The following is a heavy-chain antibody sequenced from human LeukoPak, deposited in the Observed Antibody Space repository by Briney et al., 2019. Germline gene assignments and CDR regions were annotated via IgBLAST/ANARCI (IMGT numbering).Heavy chain of an antibody. Sequence: LPGGSLRLSCSASGFTVSSNYMSWVRQAPGKGLEWVSVIYMADVTCCAAGTTFYAEDVKGRFTISRDISKNTIYLQMNSLRGDDTAVYFCASSFDRDSSGYDRPPGYWGQGTLVTVSS. CDR2: IYMADVTCCAAGTT. D-gene: IGHD3-22*01. CDR3: ASSFDRDSSGYDRPPGY. V-gene: IGHV3-53*05. J-gene: IGHJ4*02. CDR1: GFTVSSNY.